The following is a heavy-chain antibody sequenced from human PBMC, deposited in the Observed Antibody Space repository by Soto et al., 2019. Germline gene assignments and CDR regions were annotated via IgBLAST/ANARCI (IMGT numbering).Heavy chain of an antibody. CDR2: ISNSGSNR. J-gene: IGHJ6*03. CDR3: ARRGRTLPHYSYYMDV. CDR1: GFTFSNYV. Sequence: EVQLLEYGGGLVQPGGSLRLSCAASGFTFSNYVMSWVRQAPCKGREGVSSISNSGSNRYYAESVKGRVTISRDNSNNTLYLQMNSLRAEDTALYYCARRGRTLPHYSYYMDVWGKGTTVTVSS. V-gene: IGHV3-23*01.